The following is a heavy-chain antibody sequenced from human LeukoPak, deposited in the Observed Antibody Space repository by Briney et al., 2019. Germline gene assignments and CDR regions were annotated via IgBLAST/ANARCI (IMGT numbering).Heavy chain of an antibody. CDR2: IRSKANSYAT. V-gene: IGHV3-73*01. Sequence: GGSLRLSCATSGFTFSGSAIHWVGQASGKGLEWVGRIRSKANSYATTDVASVRGRFSISRDDSKNTAYLQMNSLKTEDTAVYYCTRPSYDSSVSGVVYWGQGTLVTVSS. J-gene: IGHJ4*02. CDR1: GFTFSGSA. D-gene: IGHD3-22*01. CDR3: TRPSYDSSVSGVVY.